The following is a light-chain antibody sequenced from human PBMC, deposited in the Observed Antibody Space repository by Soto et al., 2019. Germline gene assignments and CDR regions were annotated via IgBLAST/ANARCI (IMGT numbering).Light chain of an antibody. V-gene: IGLV1-44*01. CDR1: TSNIESHT. J-gene: IGLJ1*01. Sequence: QSFLTQPPSASGTPGQRITISCSGSTSNIESHTVNWYQQVPGTAPRLLINTNNQRPSGVPDRFSGSKSGASASLTISGLRSEDAATYYCATWDDSRKGVFGTGTKVTVL. CDR2: TNN. CDR3: ATWDDSRKGV.